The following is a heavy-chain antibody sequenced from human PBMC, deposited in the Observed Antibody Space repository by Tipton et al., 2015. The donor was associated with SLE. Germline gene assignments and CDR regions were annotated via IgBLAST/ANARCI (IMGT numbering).Heavy chain of an antibody. D-gene: IGHD2-15*01. CDR3: ARGGLLQSAFDI. Sequence: LRLSCTVSGGSISSYYWSWIRQPPGKGLEWIGYIYYSGSTNYNPSLKSRVTISVDTSKNQFSLKLSSVTAADTAVYYCARGGLLQSAFDIWGQGTMVTVSS. V-gene: IGHV4-59*01. CDR2: IYYSGST. J-gene: IGHJ3*02. CDR1: GGSISSYY.